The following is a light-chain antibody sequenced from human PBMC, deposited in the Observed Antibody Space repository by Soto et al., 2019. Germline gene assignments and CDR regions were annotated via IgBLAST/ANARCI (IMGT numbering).Light chain of an antibody. CDR3: QQYGDSPYT. Sequence: EIVLTQSPGTLSLSPGETASLSCRASQSLGGNYLAWYQQKPGQAPRLLIYGASTRATGIPDRFSGSGSGSGFTLPISRLEAEDSAVYYCQQYGDSPYTFGHGTKLEIK. CDR2: GAS. J-gene: IGKJ2*01. CDR1: QSLGGNY. V-gene: IGKV3-20*01.